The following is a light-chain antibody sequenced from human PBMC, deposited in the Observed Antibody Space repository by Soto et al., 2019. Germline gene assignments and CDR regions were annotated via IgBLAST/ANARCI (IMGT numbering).Light chain of an antibody. V-gene: IGKV3D-15*01. Sequence: IVMTQSPATLSVSPGDEVTPSCRASENVGTNLAWYQQKPGQAPRLLIYGSSTRATGIPATFSGSGSGTEFTLTISSLQSEESAIYYCQQYNNWGLSFGGGTKVEIK. CDR3: QQYNNWGLS. J-gene: IGKJ4*01. CDR1: ENVGTN. CDR2: GSS.